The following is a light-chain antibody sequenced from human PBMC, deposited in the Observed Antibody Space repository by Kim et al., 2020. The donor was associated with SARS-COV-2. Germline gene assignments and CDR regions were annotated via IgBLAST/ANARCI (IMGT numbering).Light chain of an antibody. CDR2: DAT. Sequence: SPGESATLSSRASQTINNKLVWYQHQPGQAPRLLIYDATTRATGVPARFIGSGSETDFTLTISSLQSEDFAVYYCQQSNDWPPLTFGQGTKVDIK. V-gene: IGKV3-15*01. J-gene: IGKJ1*01. CDR1: QTINNK. CDR3: QQSNDWPPLT.